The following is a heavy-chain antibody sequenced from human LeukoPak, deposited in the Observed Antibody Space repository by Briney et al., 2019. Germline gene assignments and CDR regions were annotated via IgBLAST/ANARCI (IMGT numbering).Heavy chain of an antibody. CDR1: GYTFTSYG. CDR3: ARTVEHYYYYYMDV. J-gene: IGHJ6*03. Sequence: ASVKVSCKASGYTFTSYGISWVRQAPGQGLEWMGWISAYNGNTNYAQKLQGRVTMTTDTSTSTAYMELRSLRSDDTAVYYCARTVEHYYYYYMDVWGKGTTVTVSS. CDR2: ISAYNGNT. V-gene: IGHV1-18*01. D-gene: IGHD4-11*01.